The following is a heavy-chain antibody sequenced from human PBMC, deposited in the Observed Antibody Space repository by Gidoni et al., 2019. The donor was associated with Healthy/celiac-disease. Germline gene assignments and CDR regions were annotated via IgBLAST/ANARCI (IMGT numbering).Heavy chain of an antibody. CDR3: ASGSGSYLPIDY. D-gene: IGHD1-26*01. V-gene: IGHV1-46*01. Sequence: QVQLVQSGAEVKKPGASVKVSGKASGYTFTSYYMHWVRQAPGQGLEWMGIINPSGGSTSYAQKFQGRVTMTRDTSTSTVYMELSSLRSEDTAVYYCASGSGSYLPIDYWGQGTLVTVSS. CDR2: INPSGGST. CDR1: GYTFTSYY. J-gene: IGHJ4*02.